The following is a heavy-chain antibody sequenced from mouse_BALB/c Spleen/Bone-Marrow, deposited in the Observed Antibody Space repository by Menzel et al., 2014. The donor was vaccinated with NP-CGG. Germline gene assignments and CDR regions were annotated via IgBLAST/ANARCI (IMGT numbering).Heavy chain of an antibody. J-gene: IGHJ3*01. Sequence: QVQLQQSGAELAMPGASVKMSCKASGYTFTDYWMHWVKQRPGQGLEWIGTIDTSDSYTSYNQKFKGKATLTVDESSSTAYIQLSSLTSEDSAVYYCARDGSPPFVCWGQGTLVTVSA. V-gene: IGHV1-69*01. CDR1: GYTFTDYW. CDR2: IDTSDSYT. CDR3: ARDGSPPFVC. D-gene: IGHD1-1*01.